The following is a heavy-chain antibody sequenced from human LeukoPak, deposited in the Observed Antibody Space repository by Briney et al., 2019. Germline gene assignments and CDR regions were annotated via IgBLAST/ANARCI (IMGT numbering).Heavy chain of an antibody. J-gene: IGHJ3*02. Sequence: ASVKVSCKASGYTFSSYGINWVRQAPGQGLEWMGWISVYNGNTNHAQKFQGRLTMTTDTSTNMAHMELRSLRSDDTAVYYCARDGLGPDALDIWGQGTMVTVSS. V-gene: IGHV1-18*01. D-gene: IGHD7-27*01. CDR3: ARDGLGPDALDI. CDR2: ISVYNGNT. CDR1: GYTFSSYG.